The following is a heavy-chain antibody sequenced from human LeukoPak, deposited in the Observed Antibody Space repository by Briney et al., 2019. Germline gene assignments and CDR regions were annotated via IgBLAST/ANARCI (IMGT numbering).Heavy chain of an antibody. CDR2: ISYDGLNK. D-gene: IGHD5-12*01. J-gene: IGHJ4*02. CDR3: VKGVRSGYDRLDY. Sequence: PGRSLRLSCAASGFIFGNYGIHWVRQAPGKGLEWVAVISYDGLNKNYADSVKGRFTISRDNSRNTLSLQMNSLRVEDTAIYYCVKGVRSGYDRLDYWGQGALVTVSS. V-gene: IGHV3-30*18. CDR1: GFIFGNYG.